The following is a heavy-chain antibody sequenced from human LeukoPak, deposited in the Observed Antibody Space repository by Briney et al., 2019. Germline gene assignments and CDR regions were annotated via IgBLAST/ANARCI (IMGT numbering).Heavy chain of an antibody. Sequence: PSETLSLTCTVSGGSISSSSYYWGWIRQPPGKGLEWIGSIYYSGSTYYNPSLKSRVTISVDTSKNQFSLQLSSVTAADTAVYHCARQYDTGGYYCFDYWGQGTLVTVAS. D-gene: IGHD3-22*01. V-gene: IGHV4-39*01. CDR2: IYYSGST. CDR1: GGSISSSSYY. CDR3: ARQYDTGGYYCFDY. J-gene: IGHJ4*02.